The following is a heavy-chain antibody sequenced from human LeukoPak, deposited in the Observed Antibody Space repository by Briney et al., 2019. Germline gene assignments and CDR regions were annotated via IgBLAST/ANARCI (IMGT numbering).Heavy chain of an antibody. CDR1: GFTFSSYW. D-gene: IGHD3-9*01. CDR2: ISNDGNNK. CDR3: ARVLRLYYYGMDV. Sequence: GRSLRLSCAVSGFTFSSYWIHWVRQAPGEGLVWVAVISNDGNNKYYADSVKGRLTISRDNSKNTLYLQMNSLRAEDTAVYYCARVLRLYYYGMDVWGQGTTVTVSS. V-gene: IGHV3-30-3*01. J-gene: IGHJ6*02.